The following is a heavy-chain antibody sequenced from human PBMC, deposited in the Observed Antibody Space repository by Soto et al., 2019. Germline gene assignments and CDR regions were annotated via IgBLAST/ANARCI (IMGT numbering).Heavy chain of an antibody. D-gene: IGHD2-2*01. CDR1: GGSISSYY. Sequence: SETLSLTCTVSGGSISSYYWSWIRQPPGKGLEWIGYIYHSGSTNYNPSLKSRVTISVDTSKNQFSLKLSSVTAADTAVYYCARTPAATHYYYYMDVWGKGTTVTVSS. V-gene: IGHV4-59*01. CDR2: IYHSGST. CDR3: ARTPAATHYYYYMDV. J-gene: IGHJ6*03.